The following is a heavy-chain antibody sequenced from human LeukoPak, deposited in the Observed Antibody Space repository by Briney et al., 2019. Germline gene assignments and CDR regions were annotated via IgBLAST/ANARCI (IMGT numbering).Heavy chain of an antibody. D-gene: IGHD2-15*01. V-gene: IGHV1-58*01. Sequence: SVKVSCKASGFTFTSSAVQWVGQARGPRPEWIGWIVVGSGNTNYAQKFQERVTITRDMSTSTAYMELSSLRSEDTAVYYCAAGYCSGGSCYRDFDYWGQGTLVTVSS. CDR2: IVVGSGNT. CDR3: AAGYCSGGSCYRDFDY. J-gene: IGHJ4*02. CDR1: GFTFTSSA.